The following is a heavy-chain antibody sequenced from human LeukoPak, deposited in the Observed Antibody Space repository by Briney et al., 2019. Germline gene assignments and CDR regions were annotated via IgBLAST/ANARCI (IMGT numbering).Heavy chain of an antibody. D-gene: IGHD3-16*02. J-gene: IGHJ4*02. Sequence: TASETLSLTCTVSGYSISSGYYWGWIRQPPGKGLEWIGSIYHSGSTYYNPSLKSRVTISVDTSKNQFSLKLSSVTAADTAVYYCARDRVWYDYVWGSYRYTGLVDYWGQGTLVTVSS. CDR1: GYSISSGYY. CDR3: ARDRVWYDYVWGSYRYTGLVDY. V-gene: IGHV4-38-2*02. CDR2: IYHSGST.